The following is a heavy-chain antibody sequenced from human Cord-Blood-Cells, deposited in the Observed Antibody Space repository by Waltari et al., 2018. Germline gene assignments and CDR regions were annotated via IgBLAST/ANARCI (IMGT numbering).Heavy chain of an antibody. CDR1: GFTFSSYG. CDR2: IWYDGSNK. V-gene: IGHV3-33*01. J-gene: IGHJ6*03. Sequence: QVQLVESGGGVVQPGRSLRLSCAASGFTFSSYGMHWVRQAPGKGLGWGAGIWYDGSNKYYADSVKGRFTISRDNSKNTLYLQMNSLRAEDTAVYYCARDLNYYYYMDVWGKGTTVTVSS. CDR3: ARDLNYYYYMDV.